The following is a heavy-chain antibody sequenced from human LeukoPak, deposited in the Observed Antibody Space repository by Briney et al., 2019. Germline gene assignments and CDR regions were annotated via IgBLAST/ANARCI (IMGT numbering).Heavy chain of an antibody. D-gene: IGHD2-15*01. CDR2: ISAYNGDT. CDR3: ARDPSWVVVALVD. V-gene: IGHV1-18*01. Sequence: VSVKVSCKTSGYIFAHNGISWVRQAPGQGPEWMGWISAYNGDTNYAQNFQGRVTMTRDTSTSTVYMELRSLRSDDTAVYYCARDPSWVVVALVDWCQGTLVTVSS. CDR1: GYIFAHNG. J-gene: IGHJ4*02.